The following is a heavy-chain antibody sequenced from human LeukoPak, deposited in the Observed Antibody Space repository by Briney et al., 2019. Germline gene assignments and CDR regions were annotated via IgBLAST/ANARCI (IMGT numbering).Heavy chain of an antibody. V-gene: IGHV3-30*18. CDR1: GFTFSSFA. J-gene: IGHJ3*02. CDR3: AKIAVGI. Sequence: GGSLRLSCAASGFTFSSFAMNWVRQAPGKGLEWVAVISYDGSNKYYADSVKGRFTISRDNSKNTLYLQMNSLRAEDTAVYYCAKIAVGIWGQGTMVTVSS. CDR2: ISYDGSNK.